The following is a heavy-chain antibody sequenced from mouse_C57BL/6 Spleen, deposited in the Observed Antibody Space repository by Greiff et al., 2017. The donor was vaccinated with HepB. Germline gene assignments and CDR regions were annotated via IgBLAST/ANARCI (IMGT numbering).Heavy chain of an antibody. CDR2: ISYDGSN. CDR3: ARGLGFAY. Sequence: ESGPGLVKPSQSLSLTCSVTGYSITSGYYWTWIRQFPGNKLEWMGYISYDGSNNYNPSLKNRISITRDTSKNQFFLKLNSVTTEDTATYYCARGLGFAYWGQGTLVTVSA. CDR1: GYSITSGYY. V-gene: IGHV3-6*01. J-gene: IGHJ3*01.